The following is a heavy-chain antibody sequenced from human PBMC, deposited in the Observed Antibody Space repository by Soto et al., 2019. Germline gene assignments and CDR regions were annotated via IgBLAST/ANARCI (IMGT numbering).Heavy chain of an antibody. J-gene: IGHJ6*02. CDR2: IYYSGST. CDR3: ARDAVVPALIPNNYYYYGMDV. Sequence: PXETLSLTCTVYGGSISSYYWSWIRQPPGKGLEWIGYIYYSGSTNYNPSLKSRVTISVDTSKNQFSLKLSSVTAADTAVYYCARDAVVPALIPNNYYYYGMDVWGQGTTVTVSS. CDR1: GGSISSYY. V-gene: IGHV4-59*01. D-gene: IGHD2-2*01.